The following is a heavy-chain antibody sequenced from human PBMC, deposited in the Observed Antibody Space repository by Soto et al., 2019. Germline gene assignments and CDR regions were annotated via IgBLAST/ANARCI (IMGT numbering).Heavy chain of an antibody. Sequence: PGGSLRLSCAASGVTFSTYWMHWVRQAPGKGLVWVSRINSDGTISSYADSVKGRFTISRDNARNTLSLQMNSLRADDTAVYYCARLSGDHSAFYSYGMDAWGQGTTVTVSS. D-gene: IGHD2-21*01. CDR3: ARLSGDHSAFYSYGMDA. J-gene: IGHJ6*02. CDR1: GVTFSTYW. V-gene: IGHV3-74*01. CDR2: INSDGTIS.